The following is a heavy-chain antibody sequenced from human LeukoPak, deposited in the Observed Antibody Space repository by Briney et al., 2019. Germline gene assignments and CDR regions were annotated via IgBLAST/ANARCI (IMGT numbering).Heavy chain of an antibody. Sequence: SETLSLTCTVAAGSMSSYYWSWIRQPPGKGLEWIGYIYYSGSTKYNPSLKSRVTISVDTSKNQFSLKLSSVTAADTAVYYCARGARAGYNLEPFDYWGQGTLVTVSS. CDR2: IYYSGST. CDR3: ARGARAGYNLEPFDY. V-gene: IGHV4-59*08. J-gene: IGHJ4*02. CDR1: AGSMSSYY. D-gene: IGHD5-24*01.